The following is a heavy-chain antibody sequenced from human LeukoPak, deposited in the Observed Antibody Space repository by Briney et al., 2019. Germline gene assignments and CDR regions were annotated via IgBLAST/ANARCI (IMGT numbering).Heavy chain of an antibody. CDR3: ARVFSPSYDILTGKDAFDI. CDR2: IYYSGST. D-gene: IGHD3-9*01. V-gene: IGHV4-30-4*01. J-gene: IGHJ3*02. Sequence: PSETLSLTCTVSGGSISSGDYYWSWIRQPPGKGLEWIGYIYYSGSTYYNPSLKSRVTISVDTSKNQFSQKLSSVTAADTAVYYCARVFSPSYDILTGKDAFDIWGQGTMVTVSS. CDR1: GGSISSGDYY.